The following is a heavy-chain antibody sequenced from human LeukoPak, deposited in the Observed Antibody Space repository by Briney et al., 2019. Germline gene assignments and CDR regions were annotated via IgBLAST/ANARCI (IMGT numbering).Heavy chain of an antibody. V-gene: IGHV3-48*03. Sequence: GGSLRLSCAASGFTFSSYAMSWVRQAPGKGLEWVSYISSSGSTIYYADSVKGRFTISRDNAKNSLYLQMNSLRAEDTAVYYCARDRDDSTTVTTPLYFDYWGQGTLVTVSS. D-gene: IGHD4-17*01. CDR3: ARDRDDSTTVTTPLYFDY. CDR2: ISSSGSTI. CDR1: GFTFSSYA. J-gene: IGHJ4*02.